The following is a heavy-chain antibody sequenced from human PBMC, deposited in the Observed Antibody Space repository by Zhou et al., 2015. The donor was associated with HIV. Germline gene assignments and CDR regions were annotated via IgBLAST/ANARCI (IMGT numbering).Heavy chain of an antibody. V-gene: IGHV1-69*01. D-gene: IGHD2-15*01. Sequence: QVQLVQSGAEVKKPGSSVKVSCKASGGTFSSYAISWVRQAPGQGLEWMGGIIPIFGTANYAQKFQGRVTITADESTSTAYMELSSLRSEDTAVYYCARTLTGFDCSGGSCYSAYFDYWGQGTLVTVSS. J-gene: IGHJ4*02. CDR3: ARTLTGFDCSGGSCYSAYFDY. CDR2: IIPIFGTA. CDR1: GGTFSSYA.